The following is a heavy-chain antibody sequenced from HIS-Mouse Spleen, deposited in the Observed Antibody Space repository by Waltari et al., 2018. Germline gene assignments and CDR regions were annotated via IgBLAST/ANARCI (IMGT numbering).Heavy chain of an antibody. Sequence: QLQLQESGPGLVKPSETLSLTCTVYGGPISSSTYYWGWIRAPPGKGRAWLGSIYYGGSTYYNPSLKSRVTISVDTSKNQFSLKLSSVTAADTAVYYCARQGGYCSSTSCNDYWGQGTLVTVSS. CDR1: GGPISSSTYY. CDR3: ARQGGYCSSTSCNDY. V-gene: IGHV4-39*01. J-gene: IGHJ4*02. CDR2: IYYGGST. D-gene: IGHD2-2*01.